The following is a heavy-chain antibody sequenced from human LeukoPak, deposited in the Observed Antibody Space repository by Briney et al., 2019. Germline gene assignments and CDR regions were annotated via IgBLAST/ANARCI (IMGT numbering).Heavy chain of an antibody. J-gene: IGHJ2*01. V-gene: IGHV4-39*01. D-gene: IGHD2/OR15-2a*01. Sequence: SETLSLTCTVSGGSITTSSYYWGWIRQPPGKGLEWIGIIYYSGSTYYNPSLKGRVTISVDTSKNQFSLKLSSVTAADTAVYYCARAFRARYFDLWGRGSLFTVSS. CDR3: ARAFRARYFDL. CDR1: GGSITTSSYY. CDR2: IYYSGST.